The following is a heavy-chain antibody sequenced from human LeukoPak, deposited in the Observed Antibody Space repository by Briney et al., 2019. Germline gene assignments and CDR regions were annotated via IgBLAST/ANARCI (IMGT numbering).Heavy chain of an antibody. Sequence: SETLSLTCAVYGGSFSGYYWSWVRQPPGKGLEWIGEINHSGSTNYNPSFKSRVTISVDTSKNQFSLKLSSVTAADTAVYYCATKKRNYYGSGSHQFNWFDPWGQGTLVTVSS. V-gene: IGHV4-34*01. CDR2: INHSGST. D-gene: IGHD3-10*01. CDR1: GGSFSGYY. CDR3: ATKKRNYYGSGSHQFNWFDP. J-gene: IGHJ5*02.